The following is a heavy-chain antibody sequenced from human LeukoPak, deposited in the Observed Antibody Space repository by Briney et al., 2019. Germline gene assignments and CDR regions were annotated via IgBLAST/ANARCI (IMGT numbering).Heavy chain of an antibody. D-gene: IGHD1-26*01. CDR3: ARAPLYSGSYYRSSFDI. CDR2: TYYRSKWYN. Sequence: SQTLSLTCAISGDSVSSNSAAWNWIRQSPSRGLEWLGRTYYRSKWYNDYAVSVKSRITINPDTSKNQFSLQLNSVTPEDTAVYYCARAPLYSGSYYRSSFDIWGQGTMVTVSS. J-gene: IGHJ3*02. CDR1: GDSVSSNSAA. V-gene: IGHV6-1*01.